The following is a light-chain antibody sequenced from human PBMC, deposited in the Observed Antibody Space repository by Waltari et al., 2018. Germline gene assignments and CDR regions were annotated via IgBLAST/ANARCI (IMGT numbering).Light chain of an antibody. CDR1: QDISNY. Sequence: DIQMTQSPSSLSASVGDRVTITCQASQDISNYLNWYQQTPGKAPKLLIYDASNLETGVPSRFSGSGSGTNFTFTISSLQPEDIATYYCQQYDSLPYTFGQGTKLEIK. V-gene: IGKV1-33*01. J-gene: IGKJ2*01. CDR3: QQYDSLPYT. CDR2: DAS.